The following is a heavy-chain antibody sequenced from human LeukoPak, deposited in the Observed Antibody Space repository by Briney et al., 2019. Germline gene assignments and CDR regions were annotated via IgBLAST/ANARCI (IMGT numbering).Heavy chain of an antibody. D-gene: IGHD1-14*01. CDR2: IKQDGSDK. CDR1: GFTFTKYW. CDR3: AREVWGPEY. Sequence: GDSLRLSCAASGFTFTKYWMTWVRQAPGKGLEWVGNIKQDGSDKNYMDSVKGRFTISRDNTKNSVYLQMSSLGAEDTAVYYCAREVWGPEYWGQGTLVTVSS. J-gene: IGHJ4*02. V-gene: IGHV3-7*01.